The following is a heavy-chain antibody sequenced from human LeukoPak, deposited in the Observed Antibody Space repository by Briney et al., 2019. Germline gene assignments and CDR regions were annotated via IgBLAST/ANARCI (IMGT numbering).Heavy chain of an antibody. Sequence: PSETLSLTCIVSGGGSISSSNQYWGWIRQPPGKGLEWIGSINYSGSTQYNPSLKSRVTSSVDTSKDQFSLKLSSVTAADTAVYYCARHSDGWYWGGSGMDVWGQGTTVIVSS. J-gene: IGHJ6*02. CDR3: ARHSDGWYWGGSGMDV. D-gene: IGHD6-19*01. V-gene: IGHV4-39*01. CDR1: GGGSISSSNQY. CDR2: INYSGST.